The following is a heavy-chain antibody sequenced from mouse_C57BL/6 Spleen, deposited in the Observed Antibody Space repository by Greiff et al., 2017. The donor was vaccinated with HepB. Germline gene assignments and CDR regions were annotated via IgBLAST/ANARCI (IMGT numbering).Heavy chain of an antibody. CDR1: GFSLTSYA. J-gene: IGHJ2*01. CDR3: ARNGVGTVGPLDY. Sequence: VQLQQSGPGLVAPSQSLSITCTVSGFSLTSYAISWVRQPPGKGLEWLGVIWTSGGTNYNSALKSRLSISKDNSKSQVFLKMNSLQTDDTARYYCARNGVGTVGPLDYWGQGTTLTVSS. V-gene: IGHV2-9-1*01. D-gene: IGHD1-1*01. CDR2: IWTSGGT.